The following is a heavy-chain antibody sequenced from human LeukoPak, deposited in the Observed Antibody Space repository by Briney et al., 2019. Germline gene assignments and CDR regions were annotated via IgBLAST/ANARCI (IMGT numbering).Heavy chain of an antibody. J-gene: IGHJ5*02. D-gene: IGHD3-10*01. CDR3: AGAGRVGYYYGSGTFSWFDP. V-gene: IGHV3-48*03. Sequence: GGSLRLSCAASGFTFSSYEMNWVRQAPGKGLEWVSYISSSGSTIYYADSVKGRFTISRDNAKNSLYLQMNSLRAEDTAAYYCAGAGRVGYYYGSGTFSWFDPWGQGTLVTVSS. CDR1: GFTFSSYE. CDR2: ISSSGSTI.